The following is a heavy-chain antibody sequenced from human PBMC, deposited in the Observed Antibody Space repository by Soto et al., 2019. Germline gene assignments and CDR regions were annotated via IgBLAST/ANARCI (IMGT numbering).Heavy chain of an antibody. V-gene: IGHV4-30-4*01. J-gene: IGHJ5*02. CDR1: RGSISSGEDY. D-gene: IGHD2-2*01. Sequence: PXETLSRTTSVCRGSISSGEDYWSWIRHPPGKGLEWIGYMFYVGATYYNPSLKSRVTISVDTSKNQFSLKLSSVTAADTAVYHCARVLRFCSSPYCRGRNWFDPWGQGTLVTVSS. CDR3: ARVLRFCSSPYCRGRNWFDP. CDR2: MFYVGAT.